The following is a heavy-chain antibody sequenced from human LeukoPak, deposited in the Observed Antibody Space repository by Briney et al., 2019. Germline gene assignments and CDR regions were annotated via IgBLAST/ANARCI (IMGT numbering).Heavy chain of an antibody. J-gene: IGHJ4*02. V-gene: IGHV3-48*01. D-gene: IGHD6-13*01. CDR2: ISSSSSTI. CDR3: ARTRFYSSSSPDY. CDR1: GFTFSSYS. Sequence: PGGSLRLSCAASGFTFSSYSMNWVRQAPGKGLEWVSYISSSSSTIYYADSVKGRFTISRDNAKNSLYLQMNSLRAEDTAVYYCARTRFYSSSSPDYWGQGTLVTVSS.